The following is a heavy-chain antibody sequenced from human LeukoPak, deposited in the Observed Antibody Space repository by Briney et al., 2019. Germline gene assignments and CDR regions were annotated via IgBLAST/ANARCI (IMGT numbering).Heavy chain of an antibody. CDR2: ISAYNGNT. CDR1: GYTFTSYG. V-gene: IGHV1-18*01. D-gene: IGHD5-18*01. Sequence: ASVKVSCKASGYTFTSYGISWVRQAPGQGLEWMGWISAYNGNTNYAQKLQGRVTMTTDTFTSTAYMELRSLRSDDTAVYYCARVVRQLSPPPAKAPHYWGQGPLVTVSS. J-gene: IGHJ4*02. CDR3: ARVVRQLSPPPAKAPHY.